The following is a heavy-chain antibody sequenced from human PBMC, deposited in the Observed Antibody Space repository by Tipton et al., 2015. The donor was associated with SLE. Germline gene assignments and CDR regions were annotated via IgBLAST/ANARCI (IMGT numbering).Heavy chain of an antibody. V-gene: IGHV4-61*02. CDR2: ISTSGST. D-gene: IGHD2-21*02. CDR3: SRGLVTWRGAIVGVDV. J-gene: IGHJ6*02. Sequence: GLVKPSETLSLNCSVSGYSIISASYWGWIRQPAGKGLEWVGRISTSGSTNSNPSLKSRVTISVDTSKNQLALRLSSVTAADTAVYYCSRGLVTWRGAIVGVDVWGQGTTVNVSS. CDR1: GYSIISASY.